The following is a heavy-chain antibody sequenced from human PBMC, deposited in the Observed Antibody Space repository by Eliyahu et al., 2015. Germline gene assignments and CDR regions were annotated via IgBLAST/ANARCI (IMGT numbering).Heavy chain of an antibody. Sequence: EVQLVESGGGVVQPGGSLRLSXXASGFXFXXYAMHWVRQAPGKGLEHVSTISSDGGSTYYADSVKDRVTMSRDNSKNTLYLEMGSLRPDDTAIYYCVRDFWERVNSYGPFHFWGQGTLVTVSS. CDR3: VRDFWERVNSYGPFHF. CDR1: GFXFXXYA. J-gene: IGHJ4*02. V-gene: IGHV3-64*07. CDR2: ISSDGGST. D-gene: IGHD5-18*01.